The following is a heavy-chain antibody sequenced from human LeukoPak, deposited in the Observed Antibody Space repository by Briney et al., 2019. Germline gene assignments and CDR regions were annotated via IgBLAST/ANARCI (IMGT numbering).Heavy chain of an antibody. CDR3: AKSRGTYYYYYGMDV. Sequence: GRSLRLSRAASGFTFSSYGMHWVRQAPGKGLEWVAVISYDGSNKYYADSVKGRFTISRDNSKNTLYLQMNSLRAEDTAVYYCAKSRGTYYYYYGMDVWGQGTTVTVSS. CDR2: ISYDGSNK. D-gene: IGHD3-16*01. V-gene: IGHV3-30*18. J-gene: IGHJ6*02. CDR1: GFTFSSYG.